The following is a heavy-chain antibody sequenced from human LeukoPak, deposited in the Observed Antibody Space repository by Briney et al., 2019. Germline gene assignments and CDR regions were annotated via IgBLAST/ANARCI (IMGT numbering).Heavy chain of an antibody. Sequence: GASVKVSCKASGYTFTGYYMQWVRQAPGQGLEWMGWINPNSGGTNYAQKFQGRVTMTRDTSISTAYMELSRLRSDDTAVYYCARDPIDYYDSSGYWKSDNWFDPWGQGTLVTVSS. V-gene: IGHV1-2*02. CDR1: GYTFTGYY. CDR3: ARDPIDYYDSSGYWKSDNWFDP. CDR2: INPNSGGT. D-gene: IGHD3-22*01. J-gene: IGHJ5*02.